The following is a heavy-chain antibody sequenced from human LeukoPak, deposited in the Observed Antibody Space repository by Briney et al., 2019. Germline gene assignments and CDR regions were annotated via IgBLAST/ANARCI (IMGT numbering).Heavy chain of an antibody. J-gene: IGHJ4*02. CDR3: ARDVGYFRFDY. Sequence: PGGSRRPSLAASKFTFSNYWMTWVRQAPGKGLKWVANIKEDGSDKYYVDSVKGRFTISRDNAKNSLYLQMNNLRAEDTAVYYCARDVGYFRFDYWGQGTLVTVSS. CDR2: IKEDGSDK. CDR1: KFTFSNYW. V-gene: IGHV3-7*01. D-gene: IGHD5-18*01.